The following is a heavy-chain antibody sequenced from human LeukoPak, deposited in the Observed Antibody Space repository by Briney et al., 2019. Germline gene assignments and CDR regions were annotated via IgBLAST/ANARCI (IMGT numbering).Heavy chain of an antibody. V-gene: IGHV1-2*02. Sequence: GASVTVSCKAPGYTFTGYYMHWVRQAPGQGLEWMGWINPNSGGTNYAQRFQGRVTMTRDTSISTAYMELSRLRSDDTAVYYCARGPIVVVPAAISRESWFDPWGQGTLVTVSS. CDR2: INPNSGGT. D-gene: IGHD2-2*01. CDR1: GYTFTGYY. J-gene: IGHJ5*02. CDR3: ARGPIVVVPAAISRESWFDP.